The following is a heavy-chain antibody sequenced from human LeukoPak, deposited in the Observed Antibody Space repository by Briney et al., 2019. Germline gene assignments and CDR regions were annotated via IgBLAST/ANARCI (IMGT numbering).Heavy chain of an antibody. D-gene: IGHD3-3*02. CDR3: ARNSRIFGEDY. J-gene: IGHJ4*02. Sequence: SETLSLTCAVYGGSFSGYYWSWIRQPPGKGLEWIGEINHSGSTNYNPSPKSRVTISVDTSKNQFSLKLSSVTAADTAVYYCARNSRIFGEDYWGQGTLVTVSS. CDR2: INHSGST. V-gene: IGHV4-34*01. CDR1: GGSFSGYY.